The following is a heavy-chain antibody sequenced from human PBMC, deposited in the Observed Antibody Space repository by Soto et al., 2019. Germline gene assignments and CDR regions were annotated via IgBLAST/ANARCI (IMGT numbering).Heavy chain of an antibody. D-gene: IGHD6-25*01. V-gene: IGHV3-21*01. J-gene: IGHJ4*02. CDR1: GFTFRRNN. CDR2: ISSSGDYL. Sequence: PGGSLRFSCAASGFTFRRNNMNWVRQAPGKGLEWVASISSSGDYLYYADSVKGRFIISRDNFQNSLFLQMNNLRADDTAVYYCVRGVDDEDRAAAPWFFIDNWGQGTPVTVSS. CDR3: VRGVDDEDRAAAPWFFIDN.